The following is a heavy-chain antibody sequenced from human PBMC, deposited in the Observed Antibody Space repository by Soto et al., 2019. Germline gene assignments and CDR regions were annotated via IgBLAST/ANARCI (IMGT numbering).Heavy chain of an antibody. CDR1: GFAFSGYW. CDR2: IEDNGSEK. V-gene: IGHV3-7*01. CDR3: ARVQGWLDP. Sequence: QLVESGGGLVQPGGSLRLTCAGSGFAFSGYWMSWVRQPPWKGLEWVASIEDNGSEKYYVDSVKGRFTISRDNAKNSLFLQMNSLGAEDTAVYYCARVQGWLDPWGQGTLVTVSS. J-gene: IGHJ5*02.